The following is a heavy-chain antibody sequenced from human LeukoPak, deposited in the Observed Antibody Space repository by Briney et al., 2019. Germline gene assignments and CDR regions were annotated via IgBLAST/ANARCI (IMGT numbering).Heavy chain of an antibody. J-gene: IGHJ4*02. D-gene: IGHD3-22*01. CDR3: AKESDYDSSGYYFDY. CDR1: GFTFSDYY. Sequence: GGSLRLSCAASGFTFSDYYMSWIRQAPGKGLEWVSYISSSGSTIYYADSVKGRFTISRDNAKNSLYLQMNSLRAEDTAVYYCAKESDYDSSGYYFDYWGQGTLVTVSS. V-gene: IGHV3-11*04. CDR2: ISSSGSTI.